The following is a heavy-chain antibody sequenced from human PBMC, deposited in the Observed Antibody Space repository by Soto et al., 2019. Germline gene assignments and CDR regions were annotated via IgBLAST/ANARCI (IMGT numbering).Heavy chain of an antibody. D-gene: IGHD3-22*01. Sequence: ASETLSLTCTVSGGSIRSGDSHWSWIRQPPGKGLEWIGYIYYSGSTYYNPSLKSRVTISLDTSKNQFSLNLSSVTAADTAVYYCARTHYSDRSGTDYWGQGTLVTVSS. V-gene: IGHV4-30-4*01. CDR1: GGSIRSGDSH. CDR2: IYYSGST. CDR3: ARTHYSDRSGTDY. J-gene: IGHJ4*02.